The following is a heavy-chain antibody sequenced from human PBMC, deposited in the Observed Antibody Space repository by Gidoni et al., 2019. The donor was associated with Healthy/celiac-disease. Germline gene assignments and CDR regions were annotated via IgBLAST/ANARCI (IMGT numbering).Heavy chain of an antibody. V-gene: IGHV3-21*01. Sequence: EVQLVESGGRLVKPGGSLRLSCSASGFTFMSYSMNWVRQAPGKGLEWVSSISSSSSYIYYADSVKGRFTISRDNAKNSLYLQMNSLRAEDTAVYYCARLSRSYYDSSVPDAFDIWGQGTMVTVSS. D-gene: IGHD3-22*01. CDR2: ISSSSSYI. CDR1: GFTFMSYS. CDR3: ARLSRSYYDSSVPDAFDI. J-gene: IGHJ3*02.